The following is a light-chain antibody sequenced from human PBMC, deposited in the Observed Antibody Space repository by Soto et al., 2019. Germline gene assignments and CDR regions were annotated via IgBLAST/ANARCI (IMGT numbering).Light chain of an antibody. CDR1: QSGSNY. CDR3: QQRRVWPLT. Sequence: VLTQSPAILSLSPGERATLDCRASQSGSNYLAWYQQRPGQAPRLLIYDSSNRATGVPARFSASGSGTDFTLTISSLEPEDFAVYYCQQRRVWPLTFGGGTKVEIK. V-gene: IGKV3-11*01. J-gene: IGKJ4*01. CDR2: DSS.